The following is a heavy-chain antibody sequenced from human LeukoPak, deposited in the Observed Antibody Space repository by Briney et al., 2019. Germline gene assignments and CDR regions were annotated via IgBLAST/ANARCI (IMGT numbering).Heavy chain of an antibody. D-gene: IGHD2-2*01. J-gene: IGHJ4*02. CDR1: GFTFSSYG. CDR2: IRYDGSNK. Sequence: GGSLRLSCAASGFTFSSYGMHWVRQAPGKGLEWVAFIRYDGSNKYYADSVKGRFTISRDNSKNTLYLQMNSLRAEDTAVYYCARVAQDIVVVPAYYFDYWGQGTLVTVSS. CDR3: ARVAQDIVVVPAYYFDY. V-gene: IGHV3-30*02.